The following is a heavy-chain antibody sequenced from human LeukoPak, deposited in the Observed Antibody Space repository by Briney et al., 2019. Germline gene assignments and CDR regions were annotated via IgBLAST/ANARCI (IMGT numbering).Heavy chain of an antibody. J-gene: IGHJ4*02. CDR3: AARKVRGVWFYLDY. V-gene: IGHV3-23*01. CDR1: GFTVSAYA. D-gene: IGHD3-10*01. Sequence: GGSLRLSCAASGFTVSAYAMAWVRQAPGKGLEWVSTIYDDNTYYADSVKGRFAISTNNSKNTLYLQMNSLRVEDTAVYFCAARKVRGVWFYLDYWGQGTLVTVSS. CDR2: IYDDNT.